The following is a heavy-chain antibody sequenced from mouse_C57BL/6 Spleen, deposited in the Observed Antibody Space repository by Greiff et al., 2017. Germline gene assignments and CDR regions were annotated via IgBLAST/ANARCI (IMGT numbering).Heavy chain of an antibody. CDR2: IYPGSGNT. CDR1: GYSFTSYY. CDR3: AEYDYCSSQAWFAY. Sequence: QVQLQQSGPELVKPGASVKISCKASGYSFTSYYIHWVKQRPGQGLEWIGWIYPGSGNTKYNEKFKGKATLTADTSSSTAYMQLSSLTSVDSAVFYCAEYDYCSSQAWFAYWGQGTLVTVSA. V-gene: IGHV1-66*01. D-gene: IGHD1-1*01. J-gene: IGHJ3*01.